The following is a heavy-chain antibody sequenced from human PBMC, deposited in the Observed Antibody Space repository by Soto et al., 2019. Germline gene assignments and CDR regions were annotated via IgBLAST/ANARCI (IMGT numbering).Heavy chain of an antibody. CDR1: GYTFSSYG. J-gene: IGHJ4*02. CDR2: ISGYNGNT. V-gene: IGHV1-18*01. Sequence: VQLVQSGNVVQKPGSSVKVSCKTSGYTFSSYGIIWVRQAPGQGLEWMGWISGYNGNTDYAQRFRGRVNMTTDTSTATVVIELRDLRSDGTGLYFFGREGWLGELLYWGQGSLVTVS. CDR3: GREGWLGELLY. D-gene: IGHD3-10*01.